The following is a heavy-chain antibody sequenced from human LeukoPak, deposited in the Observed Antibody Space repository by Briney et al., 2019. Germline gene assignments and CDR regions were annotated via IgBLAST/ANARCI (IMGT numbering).Heavy chain of an antibody. Sequence: SETLSLTCTVSGYSISSGYYWGWIRQPPGKGLEWIGSIYHSGSTYYNPSLKSRVTISVDTSKNQFSLKRSSVTAADTAVYYCARVHCPSSCLLNWFDPWGQGTQVTVSS. J-gene: IGHJ5*02. CDR3: ARVHCPSSCLLNWFDP. D-gene: IGHD2-2*01. CDR2: IYHSGST. V-gene: IGHV4-38-2*02. CDR1: GYSISSGYY.